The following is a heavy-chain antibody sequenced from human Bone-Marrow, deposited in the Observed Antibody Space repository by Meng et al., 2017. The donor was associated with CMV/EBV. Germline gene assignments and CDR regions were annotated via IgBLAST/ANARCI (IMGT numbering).Heavy chain of an antibody. CDR1: GGSISSSSYY. J-gene: IGHJ4*02. V-gene: IGHV4-39*01. Sequence: SEPLSLTRTVSGGSISSSSYYWGWIRQPPGKGLEWIGSIYYSGSTYYNPSLKSRVTISVDTSKNQFSLKLSSVTAADTAVYYCARNSPREGIDYWGQGTLVTVSS. CDR3: ARNSPREGIDY. D-gene: IGHD1-26*01. CDR2: IYYSGST.